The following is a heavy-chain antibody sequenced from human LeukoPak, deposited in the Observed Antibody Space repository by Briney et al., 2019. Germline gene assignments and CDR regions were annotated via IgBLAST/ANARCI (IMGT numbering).Heavy chain of an antibody. J-gene: IGHJ4*02. CDR2: VWNDGHDQ. CDR1: GSTFSCCG. D-gene: IGHD4-23*01. CDR3: ARWYGGNNGRLDS. Sequence: PGRSLRLSCAASGSTFSCCGMHWVRQAPGKGLEWLGFVWNDGHDQDYADSVKGRITISRDNFKNNVYLQMDSLRDEDTAVYYCARWYGGNNGRLDSWGQGTLVTVSS. V-gene: IGHV3-33*01.